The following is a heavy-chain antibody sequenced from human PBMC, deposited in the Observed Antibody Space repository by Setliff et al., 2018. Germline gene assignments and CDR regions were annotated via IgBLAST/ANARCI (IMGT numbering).Heavy chain of an antibody. J-gene: IGHJ6*03. CDR1: GGSIRGSSYF. D-gene: IGHD3-16*01. V-gene: IGHV4-39*01. CDR3: ARMGTDYIMTRVNSCQYYFYMDV. Sequence: SETLSLTCSVSGGSIRGSSYFWGWIRQPPGEGLEWIGNINDSGSTYYNPSLKSRVTISVDRSKKQVFLRMTSVTAADTSFYYGARMGTDYIMTRVNSCQYYFYMDVWGKGTTVTVSS. CDR2: INDSGST.